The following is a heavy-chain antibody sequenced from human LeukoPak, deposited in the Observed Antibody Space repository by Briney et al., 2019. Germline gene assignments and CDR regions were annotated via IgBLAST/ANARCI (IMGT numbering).Heavy chain of an antibody. V-gene: IGHV1-2*02. CDR2: INPNSGGT. Sequence: ASVKVSCKASGYTFIGYYMHWVRQAPGQGLEWMGWINPNSGGTKYEQKVQGRVTMTRDTSISTVYMELSSLRSDDTAVYYCARGGGKVATNSGWGQGTLVTVSS. CDR1: GYTFIGYY. J-gene: IGHJ4*02. CDR3: ARGGGKVATNSG. D-gene: IGHD5-12*01.